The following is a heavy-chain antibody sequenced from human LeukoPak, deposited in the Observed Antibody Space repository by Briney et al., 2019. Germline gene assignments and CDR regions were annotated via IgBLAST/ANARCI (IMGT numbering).Heavy chain of an antibody. CDR2: INPNSGGP. D-gene: IGHD3-9*01. CDR1: GYTFTGYY. J-gene: IGHJ4*02. CDR3: ARGLDILTGYYEYYFDY. Sequence: ASVKVSCKASGYTFTGYYLHWVRQAPGQGLEWMGRINPNSGGPKYAQKFQGRVTMTRDTSISTAYMELSRLRSDDTAVYYCARGLDILTGYYEYYFDYWGQGTLVTVSS. V-gene: IGHV1-2*06.